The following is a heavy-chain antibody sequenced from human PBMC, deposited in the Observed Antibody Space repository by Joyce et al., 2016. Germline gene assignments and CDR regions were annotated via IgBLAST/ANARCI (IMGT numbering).Heavy chain of an antibody. CDR2: ISYDGSEK. J-gene: IGHJ4*02. CDR1: GFTLSSYG. D-gene: IGHD3-3*01. CDR3: AKGYDFWSGFFPWGIDS. Sequence: QLQLVESGGGVVQPGRSLRLSCAASGFTLSSYGMHWVRQAPGKGLEWVAVISYDGSEKFYGDSVRGRFTISRDNSKNTLYLQMDSLRVENTAVFYCAKGYDFWSGFFPWGIDSWGQGTLVTVSS. V-gene: IGHV3-30*18.